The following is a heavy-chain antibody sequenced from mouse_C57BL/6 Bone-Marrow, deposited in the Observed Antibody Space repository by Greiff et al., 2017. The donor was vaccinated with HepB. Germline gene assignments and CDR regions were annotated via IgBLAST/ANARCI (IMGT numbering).Heavy chain of an antibody. V-gene: IGHV1-55*01. CDR2: IYPGSGST. Sequence: QVQLQQPGAELVKPGASVKMSCKASGYTFTSYWITWVKQRPGQGLEWIGDIYPGSGSTNYNEKFKSKATLTVDTSSSTAYMQLSSLTSEDSAVYYCARDGNYVNYFDYWGQGTTLTVSS. CDR3: ARDGNYVNYFDY. CDR1: GYTFTSYW. J-gene: IGHJ2*01. D-gene: IGHD2-1*01.